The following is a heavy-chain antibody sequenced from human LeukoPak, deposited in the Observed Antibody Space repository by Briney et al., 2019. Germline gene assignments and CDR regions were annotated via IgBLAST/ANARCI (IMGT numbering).Heavy chain of an antibody. CDR1: GFTFGDYA. Sequence: GGSLRLSCTASGFTFGDYAMSWVRQAPVKGLEWVGFIRSKAYGGTTEYAASVKGRFTISRDDSKSIAYLQMNSLKTEDTAVYYCTRGTKYYYDSSGYYYWGQGTLVTVSS. J-gene: IGHJ4*02. D-gene: IGHD3-22*01. CDR3: TRGTKYYYDSSGYYY. V-gene: IGHV3-49*04. CDR2: IRSKAYGGTT.